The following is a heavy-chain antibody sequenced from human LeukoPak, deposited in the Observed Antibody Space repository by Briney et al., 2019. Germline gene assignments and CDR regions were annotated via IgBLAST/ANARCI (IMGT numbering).Heavy chain of an antibody. J-gene: IGHJ4*02. CDR1: GGTFSSYA. Sequence: ASVKVSCKASGGTFSSYAISWVRQAPGQGLEWMGGIIPIFGTANYAQKFQGRVTITADESTSTAYMELSSLRSEDTAVYYCARRTGGVIAPFDYWGQGTLVTVSS. CDR3: ARRTGGVIAPFDY. CDR2: IIPIFGTA. V-gene: IGHV1-69*13. D-gene: IGHD3-16*02.